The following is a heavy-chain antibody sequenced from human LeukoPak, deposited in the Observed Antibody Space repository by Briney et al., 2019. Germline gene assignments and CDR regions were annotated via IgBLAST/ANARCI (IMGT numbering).Heavy chain of an antibody. D-gene: IGHD3-22*01. CDR2: ISGSGDST. CDR3: AIPLVSDYYDSSVYWGY. CDR1: GFTFSSYA. V-gene: IGHV3-23*01. J-gene: IGHJ4*02. Sequence: PGGSLRLSCAASGFTFSSYAMSWVRQAPGEGMEWVSAISGSGDSTYYSDSVKGRFTISRDNSKNTLYVQMNSLRAEDTAVYYCAIPLVSDYYDSSVYWGYWGQGTLVTVSS.